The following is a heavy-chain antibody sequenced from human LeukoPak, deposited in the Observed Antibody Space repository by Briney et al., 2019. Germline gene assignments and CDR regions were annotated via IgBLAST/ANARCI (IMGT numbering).Heavy chain of an antibody. Sequence: PGGSLRLSCAASGFTFSSCGMHWVRQAPGKGLEWVAVTWYDGSNKFYTDSVKGRFTISRDNSKNTLYLQMNSLRAEDTAMYYCARGEKDDCDRRRAFDIWGQGTMVTVSS. CDR1: GFTFSSCG. CDR2: TWYDGSNK. D-gene: IGHD3-22*01. J-gene: IGHJ3*02. CDR3: ARGEKDDCDRRRAFDI. V-gene: IGHV3-33*08.